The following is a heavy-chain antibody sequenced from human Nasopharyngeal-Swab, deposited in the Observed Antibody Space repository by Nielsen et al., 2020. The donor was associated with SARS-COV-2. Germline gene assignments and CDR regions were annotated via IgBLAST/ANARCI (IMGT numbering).Heavy chain of an antibody. CDR2: IYYSGST. V-gene: IGHV4-59*01. CDR1: GGSISSYY. D-gene: IGHD3-3*01. Sequence: SETLSLTCTVSGGSISSYYWSWIRQPPGKGLEWIGYIYYSGSTNYNPSLKSRVTISVDTSKNQFSLKLSSVTAADTAVYYCARATAIQDFWSGYYSPRNFDYWGQRTLVTVSS. CDR3: ARATAIQDFWSGYYSPRNFDY. J-gene: IGHJ4*02.